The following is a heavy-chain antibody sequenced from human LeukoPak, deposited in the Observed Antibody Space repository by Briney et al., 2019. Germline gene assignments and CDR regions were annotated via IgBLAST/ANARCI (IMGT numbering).Heavy chain of an antibody. CDR1: GGSVSSTTYY. D-gene: IGHD3-10*01. CDR3: ARYVVYGSGKYYFDY. V-gene: IGHV4-39*01. J-gene: IGHJ4*02. CDR2: INYSGST. Sequence: SETLSLTCTVSGGSVSSTTYYWSWIRQPPGKGLEWIASINYSGSTYHNPSLKSRVTISVDTSENQFSLKLSSVTAADTAVYYCARYVVYGSGKYYFDYWGQGTLATVSS.